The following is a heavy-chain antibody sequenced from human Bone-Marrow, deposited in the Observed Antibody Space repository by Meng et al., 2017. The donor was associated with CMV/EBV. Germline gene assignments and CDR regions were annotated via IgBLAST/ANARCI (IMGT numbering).Heavy chain of an antibody. CDR2: ISGSGGST. D-gene: IGHD3-3*01. Sequence: GESLKISRAASGFTFSSYAMSWVRQAPGKGLEWVSAISGSGGSTYYADSVKGRFTISRDNSKNTLYLQMNSLRAEDTAVYYCAKDDSAYFDFRSGYSTPPDYWGQGTLVTVSS. CDR1: GFTFSSYA. V-gene: IGHV3-23*01. J-gene: IGHJ4*02. CDR3: AKDDSAYFDFRSGYSTPPDY.